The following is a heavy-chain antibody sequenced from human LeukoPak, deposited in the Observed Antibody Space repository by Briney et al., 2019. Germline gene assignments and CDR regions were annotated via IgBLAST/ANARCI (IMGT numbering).Heavy chain of an antibody. CDR1: GFTFSSYA. J-gene: IGHJ4*02. CDR2: ISGSGGST. V-gene: IGHV3-23*01. D-gene: IGHD4-17*01. Sequence: GGSLRLSCAASGFTFSSYAMSWVRQAPGKGLEWVSAISGSGGSTYYADSVKGRFTISRDNSKNTLYLQMNSLRAEDTAVYYCAKAVTTVTTWAPGFDYWGQGALVTVSS. CDR3: AKAVTTVTTWAPGFDY.